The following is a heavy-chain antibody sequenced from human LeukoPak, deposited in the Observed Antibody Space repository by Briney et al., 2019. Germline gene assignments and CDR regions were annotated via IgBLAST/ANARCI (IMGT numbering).Heavy chain of an antibody. Sequence: GGSLRLSCAASGFSFSSYAMSWVRQAPGKGLEWVSSTSGSGGSTYYADSVKGRFTISRDNSKNTLYLQMSSLRAEDTALYYCAKDLLVIPAAGMAADYWGQGTLVTVSS. CDR1: GFSFSSYA. CDR3: AKDLLVIPAAGMAADY. J-gene: IGHJ4*02. CDR2: TSGSGGST. V-gene: IGHV3-23*01. D-gene: IGHD2-2*01.